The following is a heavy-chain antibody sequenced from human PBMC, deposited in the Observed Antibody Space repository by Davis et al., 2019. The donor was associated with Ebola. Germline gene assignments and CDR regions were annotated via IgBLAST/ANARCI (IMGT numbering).Heavy chain of an antibody. CDR1: GFTFSSYA. V-gene: IGHV3-30-3*01. D-gene: IGHD2-15*01. Sequence: GESLKISCAASGFTFSSYAMHWVRQAPGKGLEWVAVISYDGSNKYYADSVKGRFTISRDNSKNTLYLQMNSLRSEDTAVYYCARGWIRYCSGGSCYSIRYYFDYWGQGTLVTVSS. J-gene: IGHJ4*02. CDR2: ISYDGSNK. CDR3: ARGWIRYCSGGSCYSIRYYFDY.